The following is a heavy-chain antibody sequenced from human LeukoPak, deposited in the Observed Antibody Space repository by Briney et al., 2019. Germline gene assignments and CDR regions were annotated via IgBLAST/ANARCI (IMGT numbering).Heavy chain of an antibody. CDR3: ARGLPRLDHLHSSSWWP. J-gene: IGHJ5*02. CDR2: ISSSSSYI. D-gene: IGHD6-13*01. CDR1: GFTFSSYS. V-gene: IGHV3-21*01. Sequence: TPGGSLRLSCAASGFTFSSYSMNWVRQAPGKGLEWVSSISSSSSYIYYADSVKGRFTISRDNAKNSLYLQMNSLRAEDTAVYYCARGLPRLDHLHSSSWWPWGQGTLVTVSS.